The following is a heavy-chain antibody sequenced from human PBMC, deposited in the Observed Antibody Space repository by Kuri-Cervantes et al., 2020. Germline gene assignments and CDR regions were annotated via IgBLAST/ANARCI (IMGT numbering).Heavy chain of an antibody. CDR1: GTTFNIYG. Sequence: SVKVSCKASGTTFNIYGVTWVRQAPGQGLEWLGGIIPIFGTANYAQKFQGRVTITADESTSTAYMELSSLRSEDTAVYYCARSDYGDSIDYWGQGTLVTVSS. J-gene: IGHJ4*02. CDR2: IIPIFGTA. CDR3: ARSDYGDSIDY. V-gene: IGHV1-69*13. D-gene: IGHD4-17*01.